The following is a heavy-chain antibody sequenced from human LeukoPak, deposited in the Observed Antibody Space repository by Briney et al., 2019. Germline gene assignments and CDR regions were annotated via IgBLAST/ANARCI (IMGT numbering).Heavy chain of an antibody. D-gene: IGHD3-10*01. CDR2: IKRDGNEK. CDR3: AKEGAYPIITYDS. J-gene: IGHJ5*01. Sequence: GGSLRLSCAASGFTFSRHWMNWVRQAPGKGLEWVANIKRDGNEKNYVDSVKGRFSISRDNAKNSLYLQIDSLRAEDTAVYYCAKEGAYPIITYDSWGQGALVTVSS. CDR1: GFTFSRHW. V-gene: IGHV3-7*01.